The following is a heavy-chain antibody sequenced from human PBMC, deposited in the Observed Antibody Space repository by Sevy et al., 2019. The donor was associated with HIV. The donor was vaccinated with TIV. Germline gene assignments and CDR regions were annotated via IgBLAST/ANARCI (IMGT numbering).Heavy chain of an antibody. Sequence: GGSPRLSCAASGFIFSSYGMHWVRQAPGKGLEWVAVIWYDGSNEYYADSVKGRFTISRDNSKNTVYLQMNSLRVDDTAVYYCARKTRGLHLDYWGQGTLVTVSS. D-gene: IGHD5-12*01. V-gene: IGHV3-33*01. CDR2: IWYDGSNE. CDR1: GFIFSSYG. CDR3: ARKTRGLHLDY. J-gene: IGHJ4*02.